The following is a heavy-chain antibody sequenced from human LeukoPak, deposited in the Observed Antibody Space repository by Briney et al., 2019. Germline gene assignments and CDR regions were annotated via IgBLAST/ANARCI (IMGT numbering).Heavy chain of an antibody. D-gene: IGHD2/OR15-2a*01. J-gene: IGHJ5*02. Sequence: GRSLRRSCAASGFTFSSYGMHWVRQAPGKGLEWVAVISYDGSNKYYADSVKGRFTISRDNSKNTLYLQMNSLRAEDTAVYYCANVVSRILETWGQGTLVTVSS. CDR1: GFTFSSYG. CDR3: ANVVSRILET. V-gene: IGHV3-30*18. CDR2: ISYDGSNK.